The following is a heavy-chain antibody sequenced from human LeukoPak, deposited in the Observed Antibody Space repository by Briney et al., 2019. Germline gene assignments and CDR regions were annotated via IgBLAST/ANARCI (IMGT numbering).Heavy chain of an antibody. CDR2: ISYDGSNK. CDR1: GFTFSYYS. J-gene: IGHJ3*02. CDR3: AKDYYDSSGYYNDAFDM. V-gene: IGHV3-30*18. Sequence: PGGSLRLSCAASGFTFSYYSMHWVRQAPGKGLEWVAVISYDGSNKYYAESVKGRFTISGDNSKNTLYLQMNSLRAEDTAVYYCAKDYYDSSGYYNDAFDMWGQGTMVTVPS. D-gene: IGHD3-22*01.